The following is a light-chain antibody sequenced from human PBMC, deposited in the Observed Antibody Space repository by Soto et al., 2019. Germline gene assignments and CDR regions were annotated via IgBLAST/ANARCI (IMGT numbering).Light chain of an antibody. Sequence: DIQMTQSPSSLSASVGDRVTITCRASQSINAWLAWYQQKPGKAPKLLIYKASSLESGVPSRFSGSGSGTEFTLTISSLQPDDFATYYCQQYNSYAYTFGQGTKVDI. J-gene: IGKJ2*01. CDR2: KAS. CDR3: QQYNSYAYT. V-gene: IGKV1-5*03. CDR1: QSINAW.